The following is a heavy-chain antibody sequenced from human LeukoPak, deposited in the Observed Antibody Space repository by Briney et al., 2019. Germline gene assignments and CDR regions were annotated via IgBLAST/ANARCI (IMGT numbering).Heavy chain of an antibody. V-gene: IGHV1-24*01. Sequence: APVKVSCKVSGYTLTELSMHWVRQAPVKGLEWMGGFDPEDGETIYAQKFQGRVTMTEDTSTDTAYMELSSLRSEDTAVYYCATDKSYYYDSSGHNLLFYWGQGTLVTVSS. D-gene: IGHD3-22*01. CDR2: FDPEDGET. CDR3: ATDKSYYYDSSGHNLLFY. CDR1: GYTLTELS. J-gene: IGHJ4*02.